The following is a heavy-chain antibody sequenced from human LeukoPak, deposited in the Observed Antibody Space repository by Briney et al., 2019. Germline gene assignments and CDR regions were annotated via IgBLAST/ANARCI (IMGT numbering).Heavy chain of an antibody. CDR2: INAGNGNT. V-gene: IGHV1-3*03. CDR1: GYTFTSYA. CDR3: ARVWSPPYTSSWPYYFDY. D-gene: IGHD6-13*01. J-gene: IGHJ4*02. Sequence: GASVKVSCKASGYTFTSYAMHWVRQAPGQRLEWMGWINAGNGNTKYSQEFQGRVTITRDTSASTAYMELSSLRSEDTAVYYCARVWSPPYTSSWPYYFDYWGQGTLVTVSS.